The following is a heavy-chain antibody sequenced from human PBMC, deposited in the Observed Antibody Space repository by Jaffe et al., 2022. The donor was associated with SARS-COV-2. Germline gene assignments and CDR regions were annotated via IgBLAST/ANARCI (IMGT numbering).Heavy chain of an antibody. CDR1: GFTFSSYA. V-gene: IGHV3-48*02. CDR3: AREPNRSGGSGFDF. Sequence: EVQLVESGGGLVQPGGSLRLSCAASGFTFSSYAMNWVRQAPGKGLQWVGYISARSTTIYDADSVKGRFTISRDNAKNSLYLQMNSLRDEDTAVYYCAREPNRSGGSGFDFWGLGTLVTVSS. J-gene: IGHJ4*02. CDR2: ISARSTTI. D-gene: IGHD2-15*01.